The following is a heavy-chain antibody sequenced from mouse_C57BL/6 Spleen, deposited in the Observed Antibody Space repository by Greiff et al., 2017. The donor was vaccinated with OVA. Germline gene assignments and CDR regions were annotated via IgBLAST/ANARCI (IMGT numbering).Heavy chain of an antibody. J-gene: IGHJ2*01. D-gene: IGHD1-1*01. V-gene: IGHV1-42*01. CDR1: GYSFTGYY. Sequence: VQLQQSGPELVKPGASVKISCKASGYSFTGYYMNWVKQSPEKSLEWIGEINPSTGGTTYNQKFKAKATLTVDKSSSTAYMQLKSLTSEDSAVYYCARYYYGSSYDFDYWGQGTTLTVSS. CDR2: INPSTGGT. CDR3: ARYYYGSSYDFDY.